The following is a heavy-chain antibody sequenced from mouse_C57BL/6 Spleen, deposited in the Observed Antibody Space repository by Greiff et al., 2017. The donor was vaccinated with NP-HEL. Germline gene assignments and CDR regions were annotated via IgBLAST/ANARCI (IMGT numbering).Heavy chain of an antibody. D-gene: IGHD4-1*01. CDR3: ARDAHWDGWYFDV. V-gene: IGHV7-1*01. J-gene: IGHJ1*03. CDR2: SRNKANDYTT. Sequence: EVQLVESGGGLVQSGRSLRLSCATSGFTFSDFYMEWVRQAPGKGLEWIAASRNKANDYTTEYSASVKGRFIVSRDTSQSILYLQMNALRAEDTAIYYCARDAHWDGWYFDVWGTGTTVTVSS. CDR1: GFTFSDFY.